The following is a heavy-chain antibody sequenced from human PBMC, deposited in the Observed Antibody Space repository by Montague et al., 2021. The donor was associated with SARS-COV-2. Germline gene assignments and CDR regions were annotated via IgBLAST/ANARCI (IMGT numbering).Heavy chain of an antibody. CDR3: AGHRRGGLVVAAPNWFDP. Sequence: SETLSLTCTVSGGSVSSSGYYWGWIRQPPGKGPEWIGSIYFSGSPYYNPSLKSRVSISVDTSRNQFSLRLSSVTSADTAVYYCAGHRRGGLVVAAPNWFDPWGQGTLVTVSS. J-gene: IGHJ5*02. V-gene: IGHV4-39*01. D-gene: IGHD2-15*01. CDR1: GGSVSSSGYY. CDR2: IYFSGSP.